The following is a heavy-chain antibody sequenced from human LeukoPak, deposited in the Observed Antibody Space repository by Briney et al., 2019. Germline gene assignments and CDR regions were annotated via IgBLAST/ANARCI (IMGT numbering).Heavy chain of an antibody. D-gene: IGHD2-15*01. CDR1: GGSISSSTYY. CDR2: IYYSGST. J-gene: IGHJ5*02. CDR3: ARDRGCSGGSCYRWFDP. V-gene: IGHV4-39*02. Sequence: PSETLSLTCTVSGGSISSSTYYWAWIRQPPGKGLEWIGTIYYSGSTYYNPSLKSRVTISVATSKNQFSLQLASLTAADTAVYYCARDRGCSGGSCYRWFDPWGQGTLVTVSS.